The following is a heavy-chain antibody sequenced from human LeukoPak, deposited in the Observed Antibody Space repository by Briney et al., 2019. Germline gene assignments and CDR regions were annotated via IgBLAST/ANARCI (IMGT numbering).Heavy chain of an antibody. D-gene: IGHD3-16*01. V-gene: IGHV3-30*03. CDR3: AVGGF. CDR2: ISYDGSNK. Sequence: GGSLRLSCAASGFTFSSYAMSWVRQAPGKGLEWVAVISYDGSNKYYADSVKGRFTISRDNSKNTLYLQMNSLRAEDTAVYYCAVGGFWGQGTLVTVSS. J-gene: IGHJ4*02. CDR1: GFTFSSYA.